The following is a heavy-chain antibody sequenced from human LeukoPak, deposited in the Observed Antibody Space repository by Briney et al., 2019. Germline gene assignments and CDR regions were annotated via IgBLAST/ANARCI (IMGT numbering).Heavy chain of an antibody. CDR3: ARGWLRGYSYGHDY. D-gene: IGHD5-18*01. Sequence: SETLSLTCAVYGGSFSGYYWSWIRRPPGKGLEWIGEINHSGSTNYNPSLKSRVTISVDTSKNQFSLKLSSVTAADTAVYYCARGWLRGYSYGHDYWGQGTLVTVSS. CDR2: INHSGST. V-gene: IGHV4-34*01. J-gene: IGHJ4*02. CDR1: GGSFSGYY.